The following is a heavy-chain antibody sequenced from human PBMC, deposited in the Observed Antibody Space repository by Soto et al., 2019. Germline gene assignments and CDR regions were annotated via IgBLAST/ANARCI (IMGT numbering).Heavy chain of an antibody. Sequence: EVQLVESGGGLVKPGGSLRLSCAASGFTFSSYSMNWVRQAPGKGLEWVSSISSGGSYIYYADSVKGRFTISRDNAKNSLFLQMNSLGAEDTAVYYWAREWIEGHDAFDIWGQGTMVTVSS. V-gene: IGHV3-21*01. J-gene: IGHJ3*02. CDR1: GFTFSSYS. D-gene: IGHD5-12*01. CDR2: ISSGGSYI. CDR3: AREWIEGHDAFDI.